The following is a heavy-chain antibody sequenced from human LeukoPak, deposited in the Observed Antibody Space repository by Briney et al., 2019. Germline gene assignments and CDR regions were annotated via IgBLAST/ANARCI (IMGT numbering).Heavy chain of an antibody. CDR2: ISYDGSNK. CDR3: ARAGYGDRHFDF. V-gene: IGHV3-30*03. D-gene: IGHD4-17*01. CDR1: GFTFSSYG. J-gene: IGHJ4*02. Sequence: PGGSLRLSCAASGFTFSSYGIHWVRQAPGKGLEWVAVISYDGSNKYYADSVKGRFTISRDNSKNTLYLQMNSLRAEDTAAYYCARAGYGDRHFDFWGQGTLVTVSS.